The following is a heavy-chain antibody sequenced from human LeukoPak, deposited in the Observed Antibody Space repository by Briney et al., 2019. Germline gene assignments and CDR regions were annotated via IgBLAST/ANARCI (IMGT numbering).Heavy chain of an antibody. D-gene: IGHD2-2*01. CDR3: ARDPMSVGVNAFDI. CDR1: GFTISSYD. J-gene: IGHJ3*02. CDR2: ISSSGRTI. V-gene: IGHV3-48*03. Sequence: GGSLRLSCAASGFTISSYDMNWLRQGQGQGLVWVSYISSSGRTIYYAHSVKGRFTTSTDTSTDTLYLRMNSLGAEDMAVYYCARDPMSVGVNAFDIWGQGTMVTVSS.